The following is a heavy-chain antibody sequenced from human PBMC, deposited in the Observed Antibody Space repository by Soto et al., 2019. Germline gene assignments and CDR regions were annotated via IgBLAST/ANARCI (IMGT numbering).Heavy chain of an antibody. CDR3: ARQEYCSSTSCYKVDS. V-gene: IGHV5-51*01. CDR1: GNSFTSYW. Sequence: GESLKICCTGSGNSFTSYWIGWVRQMPGKGLEWMGIIYLGDSNTRYSPTFQGQVTISADRSISTAYLQWSSLKASDTATYYCARQEYCSSTSCYKVDSWGQGTLVTVSS. J-gene: IGHJ4*02. D-gene: IGHD2-2*02. CDR2: IYLGDSNT.